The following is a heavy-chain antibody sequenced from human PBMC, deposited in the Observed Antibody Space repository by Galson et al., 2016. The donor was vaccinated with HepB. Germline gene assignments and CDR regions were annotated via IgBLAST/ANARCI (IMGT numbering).Heavy chain of an antibody. V-gene: IGHV1-46*01. CDR1: GYTFINYY. J-gene: IGHJ4*02. Sequence: SVKVSCKASGYTFINYYINWVRQAPGHGLEWMGLIAPIGETTTYAPKFQGRVTMTKDTSTSTVYMELSSLTWDDTAVYYCARDDGSGYYLGLDYWGQGTLVTVSS. D-gene: IGHD3-22*01. CDR2: IAPIGETT. CDR3: ARDDGSGYYLGLDY.